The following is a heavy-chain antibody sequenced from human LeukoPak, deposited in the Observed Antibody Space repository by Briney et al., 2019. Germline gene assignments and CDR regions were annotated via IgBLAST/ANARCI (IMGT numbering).Heavy chain of an antibody. Sequence: GGSLRLSCAASGFTFSSYEMNWVRKAPGKGQEWGSYISSSSSPIDYADSVRGRFTISRDNAKTSLYLQMGSLRAEDTALYYCARQSRCGGSCFYFEDWGQGTLVAVSS. D-gene: IGHD2-15*01. CDR3: ARQSRCGGSCFYFED. J-gene: IGHJ4*02. V-gene: IGHV3-48*03. CDR1: GFTFSSYE. CDR2: ISSSSSPI.